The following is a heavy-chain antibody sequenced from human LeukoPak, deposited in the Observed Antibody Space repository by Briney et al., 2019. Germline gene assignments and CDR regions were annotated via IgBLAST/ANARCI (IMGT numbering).Heavy chain of an antibody. CDR2: ISSSGSFI. Sequence: GGSLRLSCEASGFPFINHEMNWVRQAPGKGLEWVSYISSSGSFIYYADSVKGRFTISRDNAKNSLYLQMNSLRAEDTAVYYCARSTGWFGELLGAFDIWGQGTMVTVSS. J-gene: IGHJ3*02. V-gene: IGHV3-48*03. CDR1: GFPFINHE. CDR3: ARSTGWFGELLGAFDI. D-gene: IGHD3-10*01.